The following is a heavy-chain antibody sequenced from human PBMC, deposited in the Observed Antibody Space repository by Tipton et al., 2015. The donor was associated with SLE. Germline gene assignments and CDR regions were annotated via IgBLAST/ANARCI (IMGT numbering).Heavy chain of an antibody. J-gene: IGHJ4*02. CDR2: VWSDGSYT. CDR3: AKDSSLGVSDY. Sequence: SGVTFSRYGMHWVRQAPGKGLEWVAIVWSDGSYTDYAESVKGRFIISRDNSKNTLYLQMNSLRAEDTAVYYCAKDSSLGVSDYWGQGTLVTVSS. D-gene: IGHD3-16*01. CDR1: GVTFSRYG. V-gene: IGHV3-30*02.